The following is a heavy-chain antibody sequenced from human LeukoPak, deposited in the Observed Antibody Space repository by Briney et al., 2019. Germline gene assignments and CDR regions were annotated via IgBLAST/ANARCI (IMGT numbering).Heavy chain of an antibody. CDR3: AKGFGSSWYLDAFDI. V-gene: IGHV3-30*18. D-gene: IGHD6-13*01. CDR2: ISYDGSNK. Sequence: PGGSLRLSCAASGFIFSSYGMHWVRQAPGKGLEWVAVISYDGSNKYYADSVKGRFTISRDNSKNTLYLQMNSLRAEDTAVYYCAKGFGSSWYLDAFDIWGQGTMVTVSS. J-gene: IGHJ3*02. CDR1: GFIFSSYG.